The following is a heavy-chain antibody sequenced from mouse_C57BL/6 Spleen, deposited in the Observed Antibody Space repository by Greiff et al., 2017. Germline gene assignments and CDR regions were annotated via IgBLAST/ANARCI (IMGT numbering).Heavy chain of an antibody. CDR3: ARGMTPYYCDY. Sequence: VQLQQSGAELVKPGASVTLSCKASGFTFTSCGMHWVKQRPGQGLEWIGMFHTYSGSTNYNEKFKSKATLTVDKSSSTAYMLLSSLTSEDSAVYYCARGMTPYYCDYWGQGTTLTVSS. J-gene: IGHJ2*01. V-gene: IGHV1-64*01. CDR1: GFTFTSCG. CDR2: FHTYSGST.